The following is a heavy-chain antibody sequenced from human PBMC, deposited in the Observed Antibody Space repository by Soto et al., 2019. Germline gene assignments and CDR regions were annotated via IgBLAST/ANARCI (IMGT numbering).Heavy chain of an antibody. CDR3: ATAEVDY. CDR1: GFTFSSYS. Sequence: GSLILSCAASGFTFSSYSMNWVRQAPGKGLEWVSSISTRSDIYYADSVKGRFTISRDNAKNSVSLQMNSLRAEDTAVYYCATAEVDYWGPGTLVTVSS. J-gene: IGHJ4*02. CDR2: ISTRSDI. V-gene: IGHV3-21*01.